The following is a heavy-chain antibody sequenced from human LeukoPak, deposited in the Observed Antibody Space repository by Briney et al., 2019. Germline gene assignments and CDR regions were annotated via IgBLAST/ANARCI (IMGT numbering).Heavy chain of an antibody. D-gene: IGHD1-26*01. CDR1: GFTFRDYW. CDR2: IKGDGSHT. V-gene: IGHV3-74*01. Sequence: GGSLRLSCAASGFTFRDYWMHWIRQAPGKGLVWVSRIKGDGSHTIYADSVKGRFTISRDNAKNTLYLQMKSLRVEDTALYYCVRDWDHFDFDSWGQGALVTVSS. CDR3: VRDWDHFDFDS. J-gene: IGHJ5*01.